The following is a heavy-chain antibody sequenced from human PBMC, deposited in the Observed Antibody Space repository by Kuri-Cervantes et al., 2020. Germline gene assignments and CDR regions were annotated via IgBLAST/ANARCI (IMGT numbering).Heavy chain of an antibody. V-gene: IGHV5-51*01. CDR2: IYPGDSDT. J-gene: IGHJ3*02. CDR1: GYSFTTYW. Sequence: KVSCKGSGYSFTTYWIGWVRQMSGKGLEWMGIIYPGDSDTRYSPSFQGQVTISADKSISTAYLQWSSLKASDTAMYYCARPMVRGVIGAFDIWGQGTMVTVSS. D-gene: IGHD3-10*01. CDR3: ARPMVRGVIGAFDI.